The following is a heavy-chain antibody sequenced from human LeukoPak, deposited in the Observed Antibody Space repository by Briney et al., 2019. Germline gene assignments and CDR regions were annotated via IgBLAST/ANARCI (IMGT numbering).Heavy chain of an antibody. CDR2: IIPIFGTA. V-gene: IGHV1-69*13. CDR1: GGTFSSYA. D-gene: IGHD3-22*01. J-gene: IGHJ4*02. Sequence: ASVKVSCKAPGGTFSSYAISWVRQAPGQGLEWMGGIIPIFGTANYAQKFQGRVTITADESTSTAYMELSSLRSEDTAVYYCARVGLRYYDSSGHFDYWGQGTLVTVSS. CDR3: ARVGLRYYDSSGHFDY.